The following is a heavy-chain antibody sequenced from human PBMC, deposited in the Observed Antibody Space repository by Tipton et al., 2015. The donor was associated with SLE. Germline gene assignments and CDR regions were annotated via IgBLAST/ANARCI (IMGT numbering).Heavy chain of an antibody. CDR3: ARDGSSWLGDWFDP. CDR2: FYISGST. D-gene: IGHD6-13*01. V-gene: IGHV4-4*07. CDR1: GDSISNYY. J-gene: IGHJ5*02. Sequence: TLSLTCTVSGDSISNYYWNWIRQPAGKGLEWIGRFYISGSTNYNPSLKSRVTMSVDTSKNQFSLKLSSVTAADTAVYYCARDGSSWLGDWFDPWGQGTLVTVSS.